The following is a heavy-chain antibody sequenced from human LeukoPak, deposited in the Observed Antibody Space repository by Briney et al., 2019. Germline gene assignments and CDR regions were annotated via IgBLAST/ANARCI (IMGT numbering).Heavy chain of an antibody. J-gene: IGHJ5*02. CDR1: GGSISSYY. D-gene: IGHD6-6*01. CDR3: ARYSSSSVVGWFDP. CDR2: IHYSGST. Sequence: SETLSLTCTVSGGSISSYYWSWIRQPPGKGLEWIGYIHYSGSTNYNPSLKSRVTISVDTSKNQFSLKLSSVTAADTAVYYCARYSSSSVVGWFDPWGQGTLVTVSS. V-gene: IGHV4-59*01.